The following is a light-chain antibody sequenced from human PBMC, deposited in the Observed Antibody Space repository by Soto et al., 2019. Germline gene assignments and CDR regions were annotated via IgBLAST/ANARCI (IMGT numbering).Light chain of an antibody. J-gene: IGLJ1*01. Sequence: SYELTQPPSVSVAPGQTARITCGGNNIVTKSVHWYQQKPGQAPVVVVYDDSDRPSGIPERFSGSNSGNTATLTISSVEAGDEADYYCQVWDSGSDHYVFGAGTKVTAL. CDR2: DDS. CDR3: QVWDSGSDHYV. V-gene: IGLV3-21*02. CDR1: NIVTKS.